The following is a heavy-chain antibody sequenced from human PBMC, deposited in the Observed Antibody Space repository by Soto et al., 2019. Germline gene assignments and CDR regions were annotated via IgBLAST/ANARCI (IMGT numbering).Heavy chain of an antibody. V-gene: IGHV3-21*02. CDR1: GFTFSSYN. CDR3: ARCYGSGNYYTSDY. Sequence: EVQLVESGGGLVKPGGSLRLSCAASGFTFSSYNMNWVRQAPGKGLEWVSSISSSSTYIYYADSLKGRFTISRDNAKNSLYLQLTSLRAEDTAVYYCARCYGSGNYYTSDYWGQGILVTVSS. CDR2: ISSSSTYI. J-gene: IGHJ4*02. D-gene: IGHD3-10*01.